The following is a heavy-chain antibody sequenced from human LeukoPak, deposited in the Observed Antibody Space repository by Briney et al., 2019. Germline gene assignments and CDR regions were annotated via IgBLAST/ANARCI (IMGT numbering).Heavy chain of an antibody. CDR1: GGSIGGNSY. D-gene: IGHD1-26*01. CDR3: ARGGASSIPLDY. Sequence: KPSETLSLTCTVSGGSIGGNSYWSWIRQPPGKGPEWIGHISNSGGTYYSPSPSSRVTISLDTSKDQFSLKLRSVTAADTAVYYCARGGASSIPLDYWGRGTLVTVSS. V-gene: IGHV4-61*01. CDR2: ISNSGGT. J-gene: IGHJ4*02.